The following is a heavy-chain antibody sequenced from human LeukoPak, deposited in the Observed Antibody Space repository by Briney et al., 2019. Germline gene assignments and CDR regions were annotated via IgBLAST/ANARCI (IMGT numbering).Heavy chain of an antibody. D-gene: IGHD2-21*02. V-gene: IGHV3-48*01. CDR3: ARVGHCGGDCYTYYFDY. Sequence: PGGSLRLSCAASGFTFSSYSMNWVRQAPGKGLEWVSYISSSSSTIYYADSVKGRFTISRDNAKNTLYLKMNSLRAEDTAVYYCARVGHCGGDCYTYYFDYWGQGTLVTVSS. CDR1: GFTFSSYS. J-gene: IGHJ4*02. CDR2: ISSSSSTI.